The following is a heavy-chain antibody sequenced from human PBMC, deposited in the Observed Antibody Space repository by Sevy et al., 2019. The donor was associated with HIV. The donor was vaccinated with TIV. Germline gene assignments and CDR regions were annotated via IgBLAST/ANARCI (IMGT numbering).Heavy chain of an antibody. CDR2: NSFDGTTN. D-gene: IGHD3-22*01. CDR3: AREGHSSGRAGIFNI. CDR1: EFIFRAPV. J-gene: IGHJ3*02. Sequence: GGSLRLSCVVSEFIFRAPVMHWVRQAPGKGLEWVALNSFDGTTNFNGDSMKGRFTVSRDNSKNTLYLQMNSLRDDDTALYYCAREGHSSGRAGIFNIWGPGTMVTVSS. V-gene: IGHV3-30*04.